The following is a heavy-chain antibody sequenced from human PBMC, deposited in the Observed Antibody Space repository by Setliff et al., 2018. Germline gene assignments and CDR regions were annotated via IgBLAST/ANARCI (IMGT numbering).Heavy chain of an antibody. Sequence: PSETLSLTCTISGGSISGHYWTWIRQPPGKGLEWIAYIYHSGSAYYNPSLKSRVTMSVDTSKNQFSLHLTSVTAADTAVYYCAREVGTSTSSDAFDVWGQGMMVTVSS. CDR2: IYHSGSA. J-gene: IGHJ3*01. D-gene: IGHD1-26*01. V-gene: IGHV4-30-4*08. CDR3: AREVGTSTSSDAFDV. CDR1: GGSISGHY.